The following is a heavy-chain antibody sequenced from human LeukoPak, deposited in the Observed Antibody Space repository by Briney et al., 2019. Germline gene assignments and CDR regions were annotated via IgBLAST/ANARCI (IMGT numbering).Heavy chain of an antibody. Sequence: GGSLRLSCAASGFTFSRHAMSWVRQAPGKGLEWVSLIRGCGGSTDYADSVKGRFTISRDNSKNTLYLQMNSLRAGDTAVYYCAKALGGYCSGDSCCRVLDYWGQGTLVSVSS. J-gene: IGHJ4*02. CDR1: GFTFSRHA. CDR3: AKALGGYCSGDSCCRVLDY. V-gene: IGHV3-23*01. CDR2: IRGCGGST. D-gene: IGHD2-15*01.